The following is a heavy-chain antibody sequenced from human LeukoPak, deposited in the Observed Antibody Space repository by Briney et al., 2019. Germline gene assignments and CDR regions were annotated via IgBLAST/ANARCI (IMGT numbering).Heavy chain of an antibody. Sequence: ASVTLSCKVSGYTFTDYYMHWVQQAPGKGLEWMGLVDPEDGETIYAEKFQGRVTITADTSTDTAYMELSSLRSEDTAVYYCATLGSTSYTDYWGQGTLVTVSS. J-gene: IGHJ4*02. D-gene: IGHD2-2*01. CDR2: VDPEDGET. V-gene: IGHV1-69-2*01. CDR1: GYTFTDYY. CDR3: ATLGSTSYTDY.